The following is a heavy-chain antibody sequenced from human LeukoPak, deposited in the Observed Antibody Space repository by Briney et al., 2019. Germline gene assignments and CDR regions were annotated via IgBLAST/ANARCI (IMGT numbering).Heavy chain of an antibody. CDR2: INAGNGNT. Sequence: GASVKVSCKASGYTFTSYAMHWVRQAPGQRLEWMGWINAGNGNTKYSQQFQGRVTITRDTSASTAYMELRSLRSDDTAVYYCARDYSSGWYGYFDLWGRGTLVTVSS. CDR1: GYTFTSYA. CDR3: ARDYSSGWYGYFDL. D-gene: IGHD6-19*01. V-gene: IGHV1-3*01. J-gene: IGHJ2*01.